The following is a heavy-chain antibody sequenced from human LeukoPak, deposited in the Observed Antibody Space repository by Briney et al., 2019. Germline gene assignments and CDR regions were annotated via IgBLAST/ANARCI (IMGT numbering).Heavy chain of an antibody. CDR1: GGSFSGYY. CDR3: ARRRYYGSGSYPWFDP. V-gene: IGHV4-34*01. CDR2: IYHSGST. Sequence: SETLSLTCAVYGGSFSGYYWSWIRQPPGKGLEWIGEIYHSGSTNYNPSLKSRVTISVDTSKNQFSLKLSSVTAADTAVYYCARRRYYGSGSYPWFDPWGQGTLVTVSS. D-gene: IGHD3-10*01. J-gene: IGHJ5*02.